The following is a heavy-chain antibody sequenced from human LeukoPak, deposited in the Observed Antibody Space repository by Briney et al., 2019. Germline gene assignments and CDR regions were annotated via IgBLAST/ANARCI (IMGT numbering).Heavy chain of an antibody. Sequence: ASVKVSCKASGYTFTGYYMHWVRQAPGQGLEWMGWTNPNSGGTNYAQKFQGRVTMTRDTSISTAYMELSRLRSDDTAVYYCARDGQQWLVRGWFDPWGQGTLVTVSS. D-gene: IGHD6-19*01. CDR3: ARDGQQWLVRGWFDP. CDR2: TNPNSGGT. V-gene: IGHV1-2*02. J-gene: IGHJ5*02. CDR1: GYTFTGYY.